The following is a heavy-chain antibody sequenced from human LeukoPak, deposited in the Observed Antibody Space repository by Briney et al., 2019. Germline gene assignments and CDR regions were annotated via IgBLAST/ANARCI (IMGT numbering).Heavy chain of an antibody. CDR1: GGSISSSSYY. CDR2: IYYSGST. Sequence: SETLSLTCTVSGGSISSSSYYWGWIRQPPGKGLEWIGSIYYSGSTCYNPSLKSRVTISVDTSKNQFSLKLSSVTAADTAVYYCARQVTMIVVVITPYFDYWGQGTLVTVSS. CDR3: ARQVTMIVVVITPYFDY. V-gene: IGHV4-39*01. D-gene: IGHD3-22*01. J-gene: IGHJ4*02.